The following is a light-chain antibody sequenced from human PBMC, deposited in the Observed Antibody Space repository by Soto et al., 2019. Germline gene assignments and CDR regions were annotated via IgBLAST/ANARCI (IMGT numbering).Light chain of an antibody. Sequence: DIQMTQSPPTLSASVGDRVTITCRASQSIDDWLAWYQQKPGEGPKILVYEASTLQSGVPSRFSGSGSGTYFTLTITNLQPDDFATYYCQQYDSFPLAFGGGTKVETK. CDR3: QQYDSFPLA. V-gene: IGKV1-5*03. CDR1: QSIDDW. CDR2: EAS. J-gene: IGKJ4*01.